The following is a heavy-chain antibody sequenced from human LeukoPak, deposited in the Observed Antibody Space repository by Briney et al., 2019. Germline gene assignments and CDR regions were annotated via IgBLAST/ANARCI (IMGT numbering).Heavy chain of an antibody. CDR2: IHYSGTT. CDR1: GGSISSDY. CDR3: ARGANWGSPDY. D-gene: IGHD7-27*01. V-gene: IGHV4-59*01. J-gene: IGHJ4*02. Sequence: SETLSLTCTVSGGSISSDYWSWIRQSPGKGLEWIGYIHYSGTTSYNPSLKSRVTISLDTSKNQFSLKLSSVTAADTAVYYCARGANWGSPDYWGQGTLVTVSS.